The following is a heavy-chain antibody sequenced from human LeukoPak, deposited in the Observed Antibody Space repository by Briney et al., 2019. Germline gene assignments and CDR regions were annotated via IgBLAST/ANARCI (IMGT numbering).Heavy chain of an antibody. CDR1: GASVGSAGYY. D-gene: IGHD3-16*02. J-gene: IGHJ4*02. CDR3: ARTQSQSGSYRYYFGY. V-gene: IGHV4-61*08. CDR2: IYYIRNT. Sequence: SETLSLTCAVSGASVGSAGYYWSWIRQPPGGGGLEWIGYIYYIRNTNYNPSLKSRVTMSLDPSKNQFSLKLNSVTAADTAVYYCARTQSQSGSYRYYFGYWGQGTLVTVSS.